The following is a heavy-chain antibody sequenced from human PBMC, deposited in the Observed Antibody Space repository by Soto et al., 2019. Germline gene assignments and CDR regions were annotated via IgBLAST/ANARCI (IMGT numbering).Heavy chain of an antibody. Sequence: PGESLKISCKGSGYSFTSYWIGWVRQMPGKGLEWMGIIYPGDSDTRYSPSFQGQVTISADKSISTAYLQWSSLKASDTAMYYCARTPKYCSGGSCYFDYWGQGTLVTVSS. V-gene: IGHV5-51*01. D-gene: IGHD2-15*01. J-gene: IGHJ4*02. CDR2: IYPGDSDT. CDR3: ARTPKYCSGGSCYFDY. CDR1: GYSFTSYW.